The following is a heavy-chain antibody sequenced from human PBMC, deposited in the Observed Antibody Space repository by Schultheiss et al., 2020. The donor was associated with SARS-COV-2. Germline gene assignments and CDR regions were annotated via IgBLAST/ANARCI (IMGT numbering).Heavy chain of an antibody. CDR3: ARVPSKYYYDSSGYYSGDYYYYGMDV. CDR1: GFTFSSYW. Sequence: GGSLRLSCAASGFTFSSYWMSWVRQAPGKGLEWVANIKQDGSEKYYVDSVKGRFTISRDNAKNSLYLQMNSLRAEDTAVYYCARVPSKYYYDSSGYYSGDYYYYGMDVWGQGTTVTVAS. CDR2: IKQDGSEK. V-gene: IGHV3-7*03. J-gene: IGHJ6*02. D-gene: IGHD3-22*01.